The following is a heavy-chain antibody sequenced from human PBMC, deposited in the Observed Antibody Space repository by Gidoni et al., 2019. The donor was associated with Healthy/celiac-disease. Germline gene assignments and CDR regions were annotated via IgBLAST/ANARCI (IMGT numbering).Heavy chain of an antibody. V-gene: IGHV3-23*01. CDR3: AKDRGPYPNDYGDYPDDFQH. Sequence: EVQLLESGGGLVQSGGSLRLSCTASGFTFSSYARSWVRQAPGKGTEWVSAISGSGGSTYYADSVKGRFTISRDNSKNTLYLQMNSLRAEDTAVYYCAKDRGPYPNDYGDYPDDFQHWGQGTLVTVSS. CDR1: GFTFSSYA. CDR2: ISGSGGST. D-gene: IGHD4-17*01. J-gene: IGHJ1*01.